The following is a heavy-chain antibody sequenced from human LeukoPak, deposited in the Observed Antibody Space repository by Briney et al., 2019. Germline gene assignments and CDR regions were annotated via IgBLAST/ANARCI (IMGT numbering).Heavy chain of an antibody. J-gene: IGHJ5*02. CDR2: FRYGGSNK. CDR3: AKDPALLWGSSSTTHNWFDP. V-gene: IGHV3-30*02. CDR1: GFTFSSYC. D-gene: IGHD2-2*01. Sequence: GSLRLSCAASGFTFSSYCLHWGRQAPGQGLGWGGFFRYGGSNKYYADSVKGRFTISRDNSKNTLYLQMNSLRAEDTAVYYCAKDPALLWGSSSTTHNWFDPWGQGTLVTVSS.